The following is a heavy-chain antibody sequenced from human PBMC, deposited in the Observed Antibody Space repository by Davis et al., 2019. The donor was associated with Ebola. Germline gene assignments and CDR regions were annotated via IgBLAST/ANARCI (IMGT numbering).Heavy chain of an antibody. J-gene: IGHJ3*02. CDR3: AREQAVAGTWDAFDI. CDR2: IYYSGST. CDR1: GGSISSYY. D-gene: IGHD6-19*01. Sequence: SETLSLTCTVSGGSISSYYWSWIRQPPGKGLEWIGYIYYSGSTNYNPSLKSRVTISVDTSKNQFSLKLSSVTAADTAVYYCAREQAVAGTWDAFDIWGQGTMVTVSS. V-gene: IGHV4-59*01.